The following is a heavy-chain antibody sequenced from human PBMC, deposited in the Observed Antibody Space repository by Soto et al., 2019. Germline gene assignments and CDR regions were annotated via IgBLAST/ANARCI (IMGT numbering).Heavy chain of an antibody. V-gene: IGHV1-3*01. CDR2: INAGNGDT. D-gene: IGHD2-2*01. CDR1: GYSFTNYA. J-gene: IGHJ6*02. Sequence: ASVKVSCKTSGYSFTNYALHWVRQAPGQGLEWMGWINAGNGDTIYSQKFQGRVTFTRDTSTTTAYMELSSLRSEDTAVYYCARSQGSSTSLEIYYYYYYGMDVWGQGTTVTVSS. CDR3: ARSQGSSTSLEIYYYYYYGMDV.